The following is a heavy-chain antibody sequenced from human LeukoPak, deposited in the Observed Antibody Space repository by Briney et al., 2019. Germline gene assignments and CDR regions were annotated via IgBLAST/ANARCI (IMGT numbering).Heavy chain of an antibody. J-gene: IGHJ4*02. V-gene: IGHV4-59*01. D-gene: IGHD2-2*01. CDR2: IYYSGST. CDR3: ARAVVPAAPFDY. CDR1: GGSFSSYY. Sequence: SETLSLTCAVYGGSFSSYYWSWIRQPPGKGLEWIGYIYYSGSTNYNPSLKSRVTISVDTSKNQFSLKLSSVTAADTAVYYCARAVVPAAPFDYWGQGTLVTVSS.